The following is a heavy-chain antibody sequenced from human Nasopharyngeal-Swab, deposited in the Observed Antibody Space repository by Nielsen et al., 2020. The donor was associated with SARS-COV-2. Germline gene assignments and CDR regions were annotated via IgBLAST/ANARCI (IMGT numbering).Heavy chain of an antibody. Sequence: GGSLRLSCAASAFTLSNYDMTWVRQAPGKGLEGVADIKKDGSARFYVDSVKGRFTISRDNAKNPLYLQMVSLRGEDTAVYYCARDAPAHYGAFYWGRGTLVTVSS. CDR2: IKKDGSAR. CDR1: AFTLSNYD. D-gene: IGHD4-17*01. V-gene: IGHV3-7*01. CDR3: ARDAPAHYGAFY. J-gene: IGHJ4*02.